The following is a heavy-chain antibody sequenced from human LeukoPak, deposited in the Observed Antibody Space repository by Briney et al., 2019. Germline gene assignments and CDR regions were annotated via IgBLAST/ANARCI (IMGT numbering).Heavy chain of an antibody. D-gene: IGHD2-2*01. CDR1: GGTFSSYT. CDR3: ASDCSSTSCYGY. J-gene: IGHJ4*02. Sequence: SVKVSCKASGGTFSSYTISWVRQAPGQGLEWMGRIIPILGIANYAQKFQGRVTITADKSTSTAYMGLSSLRSEDTAVYYCASDCSSTSCYGYWGRGTLVTVSS. CDR2: IIPILGIA. V-gene: IGHV1-69*02.